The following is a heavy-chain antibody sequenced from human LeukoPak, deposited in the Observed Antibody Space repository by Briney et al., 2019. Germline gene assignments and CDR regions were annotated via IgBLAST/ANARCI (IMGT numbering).Heavy chain of an antibody. CDR3: ARAHCSSTSCYTDWFDP. V-gene: IGHV3-48*02. CDR2: ISTSSSSK. D-gene: IGHD2-2*02. J-gene: IGHJ5*02. CDR1: GFTFSSYS. Sequence: GGSLRLSCAASGFTFSSYSMNWVRQAPGRGLEWVSYISTSSSSKYFADSVKGRFTVSRDNAKNSLYLQMNSLRDEDTAVYYCARAHCSSTSCYTDWFDPWGQGTLVTVSS.